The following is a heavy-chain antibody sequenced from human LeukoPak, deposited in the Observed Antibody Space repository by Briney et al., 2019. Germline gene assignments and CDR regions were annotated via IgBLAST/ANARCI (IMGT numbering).Heavy chain of an antibody. CDR2: IYYSGST. CDR3: ARPTNCGGDCYSTPDAFDI. D-gene: IGHD2-21*01. V-gene: IGHV4-39*01. Sequence: SETLSLTCTVSGGSISSSSYYWGRIRQPPGKGLEWIGSIYYSGSTYYNPSLKSRVTISVDTSKNQFSLKLSSVTAADTAVYYCARPTNCGGDCYSTPDAFDIWGQGTMVTVSS. CDR1: GGSISSSSYY. J-gene: IGHJ3*02.